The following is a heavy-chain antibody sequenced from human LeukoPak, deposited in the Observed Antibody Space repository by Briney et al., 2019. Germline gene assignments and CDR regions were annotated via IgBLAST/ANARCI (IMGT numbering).Heavy chain of an antibody. V-gene: IGHV3-30*02. Sequence: PGGSLRLSCEASGFIFSRNGMHWVRQTPGKGLEWVAFIRYDGSKEYYADSVKGRFTISRDNSKNTLYLQMSSLRAEDTAVYYCARALNTGWGQGTLVTVPS. D-gene: IGHD1/OR15-1a*01. CDR2: IRYDGSKE. J-gene: IGHJ4*02. CDR3: ARALNTG. CDR1: GFIFSRNG.